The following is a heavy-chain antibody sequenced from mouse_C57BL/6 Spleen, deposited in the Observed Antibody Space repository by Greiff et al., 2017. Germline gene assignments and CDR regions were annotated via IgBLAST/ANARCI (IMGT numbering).Heavy chain of an antibody. CDR3: ARDKDYYGSTWYFDV. J-gene: IGHJ1*03. D-gene: IGHD1-1*01. Sequence: EVKVVESGPGMVKPSQSLSLTCTVTGYSITSGYDWHWIRHLPGNKLEWMGYISYSGSTNYNPSLKSRISITHDTSKNHFFLKLNSVTTEDTATYYCARDKDYYGSTWYFDVWGTGTTVTVSS. V-gene: IGHV3-1*01. CDR1: GYSITSGYD. CDR2: ISYSGST.